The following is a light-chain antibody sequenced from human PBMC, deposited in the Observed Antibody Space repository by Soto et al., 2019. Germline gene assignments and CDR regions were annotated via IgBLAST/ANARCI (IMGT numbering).Light chain of an antibody. V-gene: IGLV2-23*01. J-gene: IGLJ3*02. CDR3: CSYAGSFTWV. CDR2: DAS. Sequence: QSVLTQPASVSGSPGQSITISCTGTSSDVGSYNLVSWYQLHPGKAPKLMIYDASKRPSGVPDRFSASKSGNTASLTISGLQAEDEADYYCCSYAGSFTWVFGGGTKLTVL. CDR1: SSDVGSYNL.